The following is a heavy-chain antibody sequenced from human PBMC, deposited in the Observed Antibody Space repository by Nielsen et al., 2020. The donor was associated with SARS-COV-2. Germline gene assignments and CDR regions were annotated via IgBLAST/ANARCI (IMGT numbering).Heavy chain of an antibody. CDR1: GFTFSSYW. Sequence: GESLKISCAASGFTFSSYWMHWVRQAPGKGLVWVSHILSDGSTINYADSVRGRFTISRDNSKNTLYVQMNSLRAEDTAVYFCAKGSVYMEYFDHWGQGTLVTVSS. D-gene: IGHD5-18*01. J-gene: IGHJ1*01. CDR2: ILSDGSTI. V-gene: IGHV3-74*01. CDR3: AKGSVYMEYFDH.